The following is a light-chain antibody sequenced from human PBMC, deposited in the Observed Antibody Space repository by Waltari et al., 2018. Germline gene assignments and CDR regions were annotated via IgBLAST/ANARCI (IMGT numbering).Light chain of an antibody. CDR1: QSLSTF. J-gene: IGKJ1*01. CDR2: DAS. Sequence: DIQLTQSPSSLSASVGDRVTNTCRASQSLSTFLHWYQQKPGKAPKLLIYDASSLQSGVPSRFSGSGSGTDFTLTISSLQPEDFATYYCQHSYSLPRTFGQGTKVEIK. V-gene: IGKV1-39*01. CDR3: QHSYSLPRT.